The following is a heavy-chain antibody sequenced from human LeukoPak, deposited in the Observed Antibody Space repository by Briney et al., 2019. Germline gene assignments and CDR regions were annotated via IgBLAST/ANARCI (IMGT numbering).Heavy chain of an antibody. CDR3: ARGNGNYYGSGSYRYFDY. V-gene: IGHV4-39*07. Sequence: SETLSLTCTVSGGSISSSSYYWGWIRQPPGKGLEWIGSIYYSGSTYYNPSLKSRVTISVDTSKNQFSLKLSSVTAADTAVYYCARGNGNYYGSGSYRYFDYWGQGTLVTVSS. J-gene: IGHJ4*02. CDR1: GGSISSSSYY. CDR2: IYYSGST. D-gene: IGHD3-10*01.